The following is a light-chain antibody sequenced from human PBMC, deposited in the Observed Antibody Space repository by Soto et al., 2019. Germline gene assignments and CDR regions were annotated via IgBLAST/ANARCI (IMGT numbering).Light chain of an antibody. J-gene: IGLJ3*02. V-gene: IGLV2-14*01. CDR2: EVS. CDR1: SSDVGTYNH. CDR3: SSYTSSSTWV. Sequence: QSALTQPASVSGSPGQSITISCTGTSSDVGTYNHVSWYQQHSGKAPKLMIYEVSNRPSGVSNRFSGSKSGNTASLTISGLQAEDEADYYCSSYTSSSTWVFGGGTKVTVL.